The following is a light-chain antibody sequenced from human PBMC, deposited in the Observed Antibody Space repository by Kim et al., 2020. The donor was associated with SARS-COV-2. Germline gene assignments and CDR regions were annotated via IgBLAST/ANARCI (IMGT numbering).Light chain of an antibody. CDR3: HQYGSSPWT. CDR1: QSVNSNY. Sequence: PGARATLSCSASQSVNSNYLVWYQQKPGQAPRLLIYGGSSRAPDIPDRFSVGGSGTDFTLTISRLGTEDFAVYYCHQYGSSPWTFGQGAKVDIK. J-gene: IGKJ1*01. V-gene: IGKV3-20*01. CDR2: GGS.